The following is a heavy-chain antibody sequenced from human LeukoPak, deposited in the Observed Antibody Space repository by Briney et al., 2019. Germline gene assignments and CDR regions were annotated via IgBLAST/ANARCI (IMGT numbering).Heavy chain of an antibody. CDR3: ARDSPEWGRGGNSAVNDAFDI. CDR1: GYTFTSYA. V-gene: IGHV1-3*01. CDR2: INAGNGNT. D-gene: IGHD4-23*01. J-gene: IGHJ3*02. Sequence: ASVKVSCKASGYTFTSYAMHWVRQAPGQRLEWMGWINAGNGNTKYSQKFQGRVTITRDTSASTAYMELSSLRSEDTAVYYCARDSPEWGRGGNSAVNDAFDIWGQGTMVTVSS.